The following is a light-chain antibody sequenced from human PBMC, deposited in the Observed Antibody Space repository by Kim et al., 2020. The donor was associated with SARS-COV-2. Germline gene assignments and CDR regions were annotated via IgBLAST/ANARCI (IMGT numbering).Light chain of an antibody. CDR3: QQFSKWPLT. CDR1: QTVDRN. V-gene: IGKV3-15*01. Sequence: EIVMTQSPATLSVSPGEGVTLSCRASQTVDRNLAWYQQKGGQPPRLLIYRASTRATDIPDRFSGSGSGTEFTLTIHSLRSEDSGNYYCQQFSKWPLTFGGGTKVDIK. CDR2: RAS. J-gene: IGKJ4*01.